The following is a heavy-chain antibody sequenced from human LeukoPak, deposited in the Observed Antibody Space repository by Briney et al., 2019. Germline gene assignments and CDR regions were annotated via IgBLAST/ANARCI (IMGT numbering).Heavy chain of an antibody. V-gene: IGHV4-59*08. Sequence: LRLSCAASGFTVSSSYMSWVRQAPGKGLEWIGYFYYSGTTSYNPSLKSRISISLDTSQNQISLRLSYVIAADTAVYYCASESVALAGIDYWGQGALVTVSS. CDR1: GFTVSSSY. D-gene: IGHD6-19*01. CDR3: ASESVALAGIDY. J-gene: IGHJ4*02. CDR2: FYYSGTT.